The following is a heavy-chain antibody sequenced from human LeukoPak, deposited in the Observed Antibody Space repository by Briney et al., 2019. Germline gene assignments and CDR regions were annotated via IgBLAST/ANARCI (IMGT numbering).Heavy chain of an antibody. Sequence: SETLSLTCAVYGGPFSGYYWSWIRQPPGKGLEWIGEINHSGSTNYNPSLKSRVTISVDTSKNQFSLKLSSVTAADTAVYYCARGGKNYVWGSYRYTGGNYFDYWGQGTLVTVSS. J-gene: IGHJ4*02. CDR3: ARGGKNYVWGSYRYTGGNYFDY. CDR1: GGPFSGYY. D-gene: IGHD3-16*02. V-gene: IGHV4-34*01. CDR2: INHSGST.